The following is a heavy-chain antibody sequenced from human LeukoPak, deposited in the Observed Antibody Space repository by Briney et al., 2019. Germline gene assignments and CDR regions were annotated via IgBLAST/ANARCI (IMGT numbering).Heavy chain of an antibody. Sequence: GESLKISCKGSGSSFTTFWIGWVRQMPGKGLEWMRIIYPSDSDTRYSPSFQGQVTISADKSISTAYLQWSSLKASDTAMYYCARQIGSKGRLDYWGQGTLVTVSS. CDR3: ARQIGSKGRLDY. CDR1: GSSFTTFW. J-gene: IGHJ4*02. CDR2: IYPSDSDT. V-gene: IGHV5-51*01. D-gene: IGHD3-10*01.